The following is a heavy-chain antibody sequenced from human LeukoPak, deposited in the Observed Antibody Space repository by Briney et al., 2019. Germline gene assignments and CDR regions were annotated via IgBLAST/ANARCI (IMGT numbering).Heavy chain of an antibody. CDR3: AREAYGGVFDY. CDR1: GGTFSSYA. CDR2: IIPILGIA. V-gene: IGHV1-69*04. D-gene: IGHD4-23*01. Sequence: AASVKVSCKASGGTFSSYAISWVRQAPGQGLEWMGRIIPILGIANYAQKFQGRVTITTDESTSTAYMELSSLRSEDTAVYYCAREAYGGVFDYWGQGTLVTVSS. J-gene: IGHJ4*02.